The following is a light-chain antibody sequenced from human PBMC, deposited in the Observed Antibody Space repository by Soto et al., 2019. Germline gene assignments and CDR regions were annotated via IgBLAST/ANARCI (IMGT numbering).Light chain of an antibody. V-gene: IGKV3-15*01. CDR1: QGVSSD. CDR3: EQDDSWPRT. CDR2: GAS. Sequence: EIVMTQSPATLSVSLGERATLSCRASQGVSSDLAWYQQKPGQAPRLLIYGASTRATGITARFSGSGSGRESTLTISSLQSEDFAVYYCEQDDSWPRTFGQGTKLESK. J-gene: IGKJ2*01.